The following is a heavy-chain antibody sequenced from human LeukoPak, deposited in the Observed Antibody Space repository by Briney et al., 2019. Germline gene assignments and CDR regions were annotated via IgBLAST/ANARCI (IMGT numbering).Heavy chain of an antibody. D-gene: IGHD1-26*01. CDR3: ARSSWEPDV. J-gene: IGHJ6*02. V-gene: IGHV4-59*01. CDR2: IYYSGST. Sequence: PSETLSLTCTVSGGSISSYYWSWIRQPPGKGLEWIGYIYYSGSTNYNPSLKSRVTISVDTSKNQFSLKLSSVTAADTAVYYCARSSWEPDVWGQGTTVTVSS. CDR1: GGSISSYY.